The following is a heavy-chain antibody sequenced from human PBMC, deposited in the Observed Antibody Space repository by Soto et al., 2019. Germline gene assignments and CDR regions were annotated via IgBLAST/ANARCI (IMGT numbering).Heavy chain of an antibody. CDR2: INHSGST. J-gene: IGHJ4*02. CDR3: ASRRYYDSSGYYGGYFDY. D-gene: IGHD3-22*01. Sequence: SETLSLTCAVYGGSFSGYYWSWIRQPPGKGLEWIGEINHSGSTNYNPSLKSRVTISVDTSKNQFSLKLSSVTAADTAVYYCASRRYYDSSGYYGGYFDYWGQGTLVTVSS. CDR1: GGSFSGYY. V-gene: IGHV4-34*01.